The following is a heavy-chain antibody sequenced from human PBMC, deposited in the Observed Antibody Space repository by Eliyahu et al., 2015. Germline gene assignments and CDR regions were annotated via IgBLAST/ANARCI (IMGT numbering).Heavy chain of an antibody. CDR1: GXSXSSYY. V-gene: IGHV4-59*01. Sequence: QVQLQESGPGLVKPSETLSLTXXVSGXSXSSYYWSWIRQPPGKGLEWIGYIYYSGSTNYNPSLKSRVTISVDTSKNQFSLKLSSVTAADTAVYYCARFPGYQLRSLSGPVWGQGTTVTVSS. J-gene: IGHJ6*02. CDR2: IYYSGST. D-gene: IGHD2-2*01. CDR3: ARFPGYQLRSLSGPV.